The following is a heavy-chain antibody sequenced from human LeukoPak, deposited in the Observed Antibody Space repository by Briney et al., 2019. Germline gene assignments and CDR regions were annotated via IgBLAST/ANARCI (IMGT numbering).Heavy chain of an antibody. D-gene: IGHD6-13*01. CDR1: GDSISSGDYY. Sequence: PSQTLSLTCTVSGDSISSGDYYWSWIRQPAGKGLEWIGRIYTSVDTNYNPSLKSRVTISVDTSKNQFSLKLSSVTAADTAVYYCARMAAAGTRFDYWGQGTLVTVSS. CDR2: IYTSVDT. CDR3: ARMAAAGTRFDY. V-gene: IGHV4-61*02. J-gene: IGHJ4*02.